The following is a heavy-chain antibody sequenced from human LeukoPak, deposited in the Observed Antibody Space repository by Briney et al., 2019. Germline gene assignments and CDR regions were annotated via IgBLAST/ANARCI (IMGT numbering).Heavy chain of an antibody. CDR2: ISPYNGDT. D-gene: IGHD5-24*01. Sequence: GASVRVSCKASGYTFTSYGITWVRQAPGQGLEWMGWISPYNGDTNYAQKFQGRVTMTTDTSTTTAYMDLRSLRSDDTAVYYCGRVEMATTKDYWGQGTLVTVSS. CDR1: GYTFTSYG. V-gene: IGHV1-18*01. CDR3: GRVEMATTKDY. J-gene: IGHJ4*02.